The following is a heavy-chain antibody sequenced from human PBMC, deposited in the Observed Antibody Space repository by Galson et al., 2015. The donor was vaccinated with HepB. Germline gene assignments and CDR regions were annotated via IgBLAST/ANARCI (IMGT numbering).Heavy chain of an antibody. Sequence: SVKVSCKASGGTFSSYTISWVRQAPGQGLEWMGRIIPILGIANYAQKFQGRVTITADKSTSTAYMELSSLRSEDTAVYYCACGSGSYYTDYWGQGTLVTVSS. J-gene: IGHJ4*02. D-gene: IGHD3-10*01. CDR3: ACGSGSYYTDY. CDR2: IIPILGIA. V-gene: IGHV1-69*02. CDR1: GGTFSSYT.